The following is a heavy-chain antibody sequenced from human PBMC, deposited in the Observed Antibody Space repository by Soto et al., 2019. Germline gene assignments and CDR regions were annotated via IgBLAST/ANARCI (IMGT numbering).Heavy chain of an antibody. CDR3: ARDRVVVTANNYYYYYGMDV. CDR2: IYYSGST. J-gene: IGHJ6*02. CDR1: GRSISSDH. Sequence: LSLTSTAPGRSISSDHWSWFRQPPGKGPEWIGYIYYSGSTNYNPSLKSRVTISGDTSKNQFSLKLSSVTAADTAVYYCARDRVVVTANNYYYYYGMDVWGQGTTVTVSS. V-gene: IGHV4-59*01. D-gene: IGHD2-21*02.